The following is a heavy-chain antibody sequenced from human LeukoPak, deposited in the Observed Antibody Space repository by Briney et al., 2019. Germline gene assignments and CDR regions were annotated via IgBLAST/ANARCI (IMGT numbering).Heavy chain of an antibody. J-gene: IGHJ4*02. V-gene: IGHV6-1*01. CDR2: TYYRSKWYN. CDR3: ARGGINMIDFDY. D-gene: IGHD3-22*01. CDR1: GXSVSSYSFA. Sequence: SQTLSLTCAISGXSVSSYSFAWNWIRQSPSRGLEWLGRTYYRSKWYNDYALSVKSRITINPDTSKNQFSLQLNSVTPEDTAVYYCARGGINMIDFDYWGQGTLVTVSS.